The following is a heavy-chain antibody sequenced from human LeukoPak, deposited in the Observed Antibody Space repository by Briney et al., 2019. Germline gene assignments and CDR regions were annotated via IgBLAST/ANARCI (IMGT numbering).Heavy chain of an antibody. Sequence: SETLSLTCTVSGGSISSGGYYWSWIRQHPGKGLEWIGYIYYSGSTYYNPSLKSRVTISVDTSKNQLSLKLSSVTAADTAVYYCARHERAMTTVTTEGVNWGQGTLVTVSS. CDR1: GGSISSGGYY. J-gene: IGHJ4*02. V-gene: IGHV4-31*03. CDR3: ARHERAMTTVTTEGVN. CDR2: IYYSGST. D-gene: IGHD4-17*01.